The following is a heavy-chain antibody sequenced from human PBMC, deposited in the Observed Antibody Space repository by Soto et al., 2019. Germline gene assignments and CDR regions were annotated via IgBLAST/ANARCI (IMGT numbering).Heavy chain of an antibody. V-gene: IGHV3-7*03. D-gene: IGHD5-18*01. CDR2: IKQDGSEK. J-gene: IGHJ4*02. Sequence: GGSLRLSCAASGFTFSSYWMSWVRQAPGKGLEWVANIKQDGSEKYYVDSVEGRFTISRDNAKNSLYLQMNSLRAEDTAVYYCARDGGYSYGPQGYWGQGTLVTVSS. CDR1: GFTFSSYW. CDR3: ARDGGYSYGPQGY.